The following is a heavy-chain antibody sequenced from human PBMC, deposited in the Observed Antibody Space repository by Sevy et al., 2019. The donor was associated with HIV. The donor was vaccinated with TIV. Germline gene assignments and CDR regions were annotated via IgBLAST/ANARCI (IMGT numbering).Heavy chain of an antibody. CDR2: ISGSGST. V-gene: IGHV4-61*02. CDR3: ARDALISERGGNYFSPFDY. J-gene: IGHJ4*02. Sequence: SETLSLTCTVSGGSISSRSYYWSWIRQPAGKGLEWIGRISGSGSTKYNPSLKSRVTMSVDTSKNQFSLKLSSVTAADTAVFYCARDALISERGGNYFSPFDYWGQGTLVTVSS. D-gene: IGHD3-22*01. CDR1: GGSISSRSYY.